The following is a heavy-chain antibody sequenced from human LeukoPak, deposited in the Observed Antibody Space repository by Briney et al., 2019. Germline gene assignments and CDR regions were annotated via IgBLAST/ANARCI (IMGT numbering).Heavy chain of an antibody. CDR3: ARARRWEPVDY. D-gene: IGHD1-26*01. CDR1: GGSISSGDYY. J-gene: IGHJ4*02. Sequence: SQTLSLTCTVSGGSISSGDYYWNWIRQPPGKGLEWIGYIYYSGSTYYNPSLKSRVTISVDTSKNQFSLKLSSVTAADTAVYYCARARRWEPVDYWGQGTLVTVSS. CDR2: IYYSGST. V-gene: IGHV4-30-4*01.